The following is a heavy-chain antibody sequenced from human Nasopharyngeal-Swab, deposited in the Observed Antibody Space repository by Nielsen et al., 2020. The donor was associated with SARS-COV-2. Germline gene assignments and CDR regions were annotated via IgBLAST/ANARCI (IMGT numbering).Heavy chain of an antibody. D-gene: IGHD3-3*01. J-gene: IGHJ6*02. CDR1: GFTFSSYS. V-gene: IGHV3-21*01. Sequence: GESLKISCAASGFTFSSYSMNWVRQAPGKGLEWVSSISSSSSYIYYADSVKGRFTISRDNAKNSLYLQMNSLRAEDTAVYYCAREGQIFGVVDYYYYGLDVWGQGTTVTVSS. CDR3: AREGQIFGVVDYYYYGLDV. CDR2: ISSSSSYI.